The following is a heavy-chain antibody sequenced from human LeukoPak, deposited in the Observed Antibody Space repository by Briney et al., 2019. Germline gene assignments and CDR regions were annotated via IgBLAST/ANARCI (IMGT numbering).Heavy chain of an antibody. J-gene: IGHJ6*03. V-gene: IGHV4-4*07. CDR3: ARDRVGATNGSLGTYYYYYYMDV. CDR2: IYTSGST. CDR1: GGSISSYY. D-gene: IGHD1-26*01. Sequence: PSETLSLTCTVSGGSISSYYWSWIRQPAGKGLEWIGRIYTSGSTNYNPSLKSRVTMSVDTSKNQFSLKLSSVTAADTAVYYCARDRVGATNGSLGTYYYYYYMDVWGKGTTVTVSS.